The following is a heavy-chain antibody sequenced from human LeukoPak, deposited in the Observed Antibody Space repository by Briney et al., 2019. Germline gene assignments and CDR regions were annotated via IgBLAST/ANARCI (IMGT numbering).Heavy chain of an antibody. D-gene: IGHD6-13*01. CDR2: VDSEDGET. J-gene: IGHJ6*02. CDR1: GYTFTDYY. V-gene: IGHV1-69-2*01. Sequence: GATVKISCKVSGYTFTDYYIHWVQQAPGKGLEWMGLVDSEDGETIYAEKFQGRVTITADTSTDTAYMELSSLRSEDTAVYYCATGTAAVNYGMDVWGQGTTVTVSS. CDR3: ATGTAAVNYGMDV.